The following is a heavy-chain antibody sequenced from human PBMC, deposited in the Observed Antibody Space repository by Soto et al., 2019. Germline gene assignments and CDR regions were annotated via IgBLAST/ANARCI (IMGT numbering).Heavy chain of an antibody. Sequence: EIELLESGGGLVQPGGSLRLSCAASGFTFTTYAMGWVRQAPGKGLEWVSSISGSGAGTFYADSVKGRFTISRDNAKKMVYLQVNGLRADDTAVYYCAKEALTVAGNNFDSWGQGTLVTVSS. CDR2: ISGSGAGT. CDR1: GFTFTTYA. J-gene: IGHJ4*02. D-gene: IGHD6-19*01. V-gene: IGHV3-23*01. CDR3: AKEALTVAGNNFDS.